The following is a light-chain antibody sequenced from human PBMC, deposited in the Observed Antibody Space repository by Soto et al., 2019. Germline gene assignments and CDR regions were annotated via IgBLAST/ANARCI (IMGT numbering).Light chain of an antibody. V-gene: IGKV1-39*01. CDR2: AAS. CDR3: QQSYSTPLT. CDR1: QSISSY. J-gene: IGKJ4*01. Sequence: IQVTQPPSSLSASVGDTVTITCRTSQSISSYLNWYQQKPGKAPKLLIYAASSLQSGVPSRFSGSGSGTDFTLTISSLQPEDFATYYCQQSYSTPLTFGGGTKVDIK.